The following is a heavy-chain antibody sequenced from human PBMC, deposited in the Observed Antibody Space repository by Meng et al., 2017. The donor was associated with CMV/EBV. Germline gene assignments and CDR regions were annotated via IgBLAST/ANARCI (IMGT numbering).Heavy chain of an antibody. Sequence: ASVKVSCKASGYTFTGYYMHWVRQAPGQGLEWMGWINPNSGGTNYAQKFQGRVTMTRDTSISTAYMELSRLRSDDTAVYYCARVACSSTRCYLRFDPWGQGTLVTVSS. D-gene: IGHD2-2*01. CDR3: ARVACSSTRCYLRFDP. J-gene: IGHJ5*02. V-gene: IGHV1-2*02. CDR2: INPNSGGT. CDR1: GYTFTGYY.